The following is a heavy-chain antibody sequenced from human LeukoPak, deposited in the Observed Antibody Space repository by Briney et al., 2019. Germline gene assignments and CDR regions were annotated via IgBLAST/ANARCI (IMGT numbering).Heavy chain of an antibody. V-gene: IGHV4-31*03. CDR2: IYYSGST. J-gene: IGHJ4*02. Sequence: PSETLSLTCTVSGGSISSGGYYWSWIRQHPGKGLEWIGYIYYSGSTYYNPSLKSRVTISVDTSKNQFSLKLSSVTAADTAVYYCAREGVDGIAAAGTIFDYWGQGTLVTVSS. CDR1: GGSISSGGYY. CDR3: AREGVDGIAAAGTIFDY. D-gene: IGHD6-13*01.